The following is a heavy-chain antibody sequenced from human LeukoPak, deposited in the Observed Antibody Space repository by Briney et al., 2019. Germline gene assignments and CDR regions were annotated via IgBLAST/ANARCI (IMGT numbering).Heavy chain of an antibody. D-gene: IGHD1-7*01. V-gene: IGHV1-69*05. J-gene: IGHJ6*03. CDR2: IIPIFGTA. CDR3: ARVTGTPRGYYYYYMDV. Sequence: GASVKVSCKASGGTFSSYAISWVRQAPGQGLEWMGGIIPIFGTANYAQKFQGRVTITTDESTSTAYMELSSLRSEDTAVYYCARVTGTPRGYYYYYMDVWGKGTTVTVSS. CDR1: GGTFSSYA.